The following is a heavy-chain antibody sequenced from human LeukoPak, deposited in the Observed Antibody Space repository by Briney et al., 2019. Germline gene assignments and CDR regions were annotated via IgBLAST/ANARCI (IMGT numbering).Heavy chain of an antibody. CDR2: IWSDGSND. V-gene: IGHV3-33*01. D-gene: IGHD6-19*01. CDR1: GFNFGSDA. Sequence: GRSLRLSCTASGFNFGSDAMHWVRQAPGKGLEWVAFIWSDGSNDHYADSVKGRFTISRVNSKNTVCLQMNSLRVEDTAVYYCARDPSGSGWSLSDWGQGTPVTVSS. CDR3: ARDPSGSGWSLSD. J-gene: IGHJ4*02.